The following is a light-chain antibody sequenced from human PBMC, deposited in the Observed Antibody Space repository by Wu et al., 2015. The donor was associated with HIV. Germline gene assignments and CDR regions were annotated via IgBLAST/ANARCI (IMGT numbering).Light chain of an antibody. Sequence: TQFPPLLSLSVGDTATLSCRASQYISDNYVAWYQQKFGQPPRLLIHEAYKRAAGVPDRFDASGSGTDFTLTIDRLEPEDFAVYFCQQYRDSPTTFGQGTR. CDR1: QYISDNY. CDR2: EAY. J-gene: IGKJ5*01. CDR3: QQYRDSPTT. V-gene: IGKV3-20*01.